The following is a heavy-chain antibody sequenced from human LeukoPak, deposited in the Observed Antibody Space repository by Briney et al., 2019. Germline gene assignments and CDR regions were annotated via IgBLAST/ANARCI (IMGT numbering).Heavy chain of an antibody. D-gene: IGHD3-22*01. CDR2: ISGSGGST. J-gene: IGHJ4*02. Sequence: GGSLRLSCAASGFTFSSYAMSWVRQATGKGENWVSAISGSGGSTYYADSVKGRFTISRDNSKNTLYLQVNSLRAEDTAVYYCAKASHYDNSGYQYYFDYWGQGTLVTVSS. CDR1: GFTFSSYA. V-gene: IGHV3-23*01. CDR3: AKASHYDNSGYQYYFDY.